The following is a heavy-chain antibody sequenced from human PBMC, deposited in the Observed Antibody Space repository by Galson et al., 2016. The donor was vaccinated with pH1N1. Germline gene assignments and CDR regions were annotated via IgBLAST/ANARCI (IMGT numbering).Heavy chain of an antibody. V-gene: IGHV4-39*02. Sequence: SETLSLTCSVSGASITTSSYHWGWVRQAPGKGLEWIGHIYYTGATSYNPSLSSRVTISVDPPKNACSLKLTSVAAADTAVYFCASHPGGAFDVCGQGTMVSLSA. J-gene: IGHJ3*01. D-gene: IGHD3-10*01. CDR2: IYYTGAT. CDR1: GASITTSSYH. CDR3: ASHPGGAFDV.